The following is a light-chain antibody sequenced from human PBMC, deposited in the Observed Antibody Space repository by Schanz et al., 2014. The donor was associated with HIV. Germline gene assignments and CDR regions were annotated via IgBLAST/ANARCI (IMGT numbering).Light chain of an antibody. CDR1: TNTVENYNL. Sequence: QSSLAQPASVSGSPGQSITISCTGTTNTVENYNLVSWYQQHPGKAPKLMIFEVNKRPSGISNRFSGSKSGNTASLTISGLQTEDEADYYCCSFTSSNTLLFGGGTKLTVL. V-gene: IGLV2-14*02. CDR3: CSFTSSNTLL. CDR2: EVN. J-gene: IGLJ2*01.